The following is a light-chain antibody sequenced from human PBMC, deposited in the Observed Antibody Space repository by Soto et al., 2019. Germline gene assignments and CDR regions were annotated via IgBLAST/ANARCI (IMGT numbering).Light chain of an antibody. J-gene: IGKJ3*01. Sequence: EIVMTQSPATLSVSPGERATLSCRASQSVSSNLAWYQQKPGQAPRLLIYGASTRATGIPARFSGSGSGTEFPLTITRLQSEDFAVYYCQQYNNSPTFGPGTKVDIK. V-gene: IGKV3-15*01. CDR1: QSVSSN. CDR2: GAS. CDR3: QQYNNSPT.